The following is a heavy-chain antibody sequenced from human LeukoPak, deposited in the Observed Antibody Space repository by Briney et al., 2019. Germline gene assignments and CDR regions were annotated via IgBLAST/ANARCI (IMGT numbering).Heavy chain of an antibody. Sequence: SGTLSLTCAVSGASISSNNWWSWVRQPPGKGLEWIGEIYHSGSTNYNPSLKSRVTISVDTSKNQFSLKLSSVTAADTAVYYCARARAGYCSGGSCYPRVPYFDYWGQGTLVTVSS. CDR2: IYHSGST. J-gene: IGHJ4*02. CDR3: ARARAGYCSGGSCYPRVPYFDY. CDR1: GASISSNNW. D-gene: IGHD2-15*01. V-gene: IGHV4-4*02.